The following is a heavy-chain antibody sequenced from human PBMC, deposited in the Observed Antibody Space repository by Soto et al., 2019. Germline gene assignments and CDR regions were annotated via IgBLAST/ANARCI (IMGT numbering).Heavy chain of an antibody. CDR3: ARDHPHSYGVYYFDY. V-gene: IGHV4-28*03. D-gene: IGHD5-18*01. Sequence: SETLSLTCAVSGYSISSSNWLGWIRQPPGKGLEWIGYIYYSGTTYYNPSLKSRVTMSVDTSKNQFSLKVNSVTAADTAVYYCARDHPHSYGVYYFDYWGQGTPVTVSS. CDR1: GYSISSSNW. J-gene: IGHJ4*02. CDR2: IYYSGTT.